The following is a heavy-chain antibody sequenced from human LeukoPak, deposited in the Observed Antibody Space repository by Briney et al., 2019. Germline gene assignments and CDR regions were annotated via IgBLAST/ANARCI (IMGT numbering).Heavy chain of an antibody. Sequence: GGSLRLSCAASGFTFSSYAMSWVRQAPGKGLEWVSAISGSGGSTYYADSVKGRFTISRDNSKNTLYLQMNSLRAEDTAVYYCAKDSSEGIAVYYFNYWGQGTLVTVSS. CDR2: ISGSGGST. J-gene: IGHJ4*02. CDR1: GFTFSSYA. V-gene: IGHV3-23*01. CDR3: AKDSSEGIAVYYFNY. D-gene: IGHD6-19*01.